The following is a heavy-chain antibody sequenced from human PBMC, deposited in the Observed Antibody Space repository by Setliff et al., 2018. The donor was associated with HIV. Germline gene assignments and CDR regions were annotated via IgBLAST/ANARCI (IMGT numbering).Heavy chain of an antibody. CDR2: IDPTDSYI. CDR1: GCSFTNYW. J-gene: IGHJ6*02. V-gene: IGHV5-10-1*01. CDR3: ARHEAGGGMDV. D-gene: IGHD3-10*01. Sequence: GESLKISCKGSGCSFTNYWISWVRQMPGKGLEWMGRIDPTDSYINYSPSFQGHVTISADKSISSAYLQWSSLKASDTAMYYCARHEAGGGMDVWGQGTTVTVSS.